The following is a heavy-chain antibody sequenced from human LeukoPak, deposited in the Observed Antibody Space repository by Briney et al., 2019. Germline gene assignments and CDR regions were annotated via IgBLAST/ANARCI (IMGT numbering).Heavy chain of an antibody. CDR2: VVVGSGNT. J-gene: IGHJ6*02. V-gene: IGHV1-58*01. CDR3: AAGRGLLGHYYYYGIDV. Sequence: TSVNFSCTASGFTFTCSAVQWVRHARGQRLEWIGWVVVGSGNTNYAQKFQERVTITRDTSTSTAYMELSSMRSEGTAVYYCAAGRGLLGHYYYYGIDVWGQGTTVTVSS. CDR1: GFTFTCSA. D-gene: IGHD7-27*01.